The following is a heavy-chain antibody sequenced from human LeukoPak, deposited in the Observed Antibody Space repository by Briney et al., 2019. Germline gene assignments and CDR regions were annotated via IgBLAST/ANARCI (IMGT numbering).Heavy chain of an antibody. J-gene: IGHJ4*02. Sequence: GGSLRLSCAASGFTFSTYGMHWVRQAPGKGLEWVAFIRYDAINKYYADSVKGRFTISRDNSKNTLYLQMNSLRAEDTAVYYCAKDRRLAAFDYGGQGTLVTVSS. V-gene: IGHV3-30*02. D-gene: IGHD6-25*01. CDR2: IRYDAINK. CDR3: AKDRRLAAFDY. CDR1: GFTFSTYG.